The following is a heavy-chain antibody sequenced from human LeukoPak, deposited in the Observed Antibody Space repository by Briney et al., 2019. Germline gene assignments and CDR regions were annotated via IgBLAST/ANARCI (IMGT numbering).Heavy chain of an antibody. CDR2: ISSTSRSI. J-gene: IGHJ3*02. V-gene: IGHV3-48*02. Sequence: PGGSLRLSCAASGFTFSSYSMNWVRQAPGKGLEWVSYISSTSRSIYYAASVKGRFTISRDNAKNSLYLQMNSLRDEDTAVYYCARGLGYRGGDCYRAFDIWGQGTMVTVSS. CDR3: ARGLGYRGGDCYRAFDI. D-gene: IGHD2-21*01. CDR1: GFTFSSYS.